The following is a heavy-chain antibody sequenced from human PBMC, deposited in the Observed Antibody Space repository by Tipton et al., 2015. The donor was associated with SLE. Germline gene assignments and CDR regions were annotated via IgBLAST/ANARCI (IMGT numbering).Heavy chain of an antibody. CDR2: IYYSGST. CDR1: GVSITSGGYY. D-gene: IGHD4-17*01. V-gene: IGHV4-31*03. Sequence: TLSLTCTVSGVSITSGGYYWSWIRQHPGKGLEWVGYIYYSGSTYYSPPLKSRVTISLDTSKNQVSLKLSSVTVADTAVYYCAKDYNHDNADYNWGQGTLVIVSS. J-gene: IGHJ4*02. CDR3: AKDYNHDNADYN.